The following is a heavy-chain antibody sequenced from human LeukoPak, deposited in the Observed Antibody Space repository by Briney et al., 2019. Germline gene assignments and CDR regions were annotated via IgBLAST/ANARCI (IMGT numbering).Heavy chain of an antibody. CDR2: IYYSGST. CDR3: ASARRDGYNYLLDY. Sequence: SETLSLTCTVSGGSISSSTYYWGWIRQPPGKGLEWIGYIYYSGSTNYNPSLKSRVTISVDTSKNQFSLKLSSVTAADTAVYYCASARRDGYNYLLDYWGQGTLVTVSS. V-gene: IGHV4-61*05. CDR1: GGSISSSTYY. J-gene: IGHJ4*02. D-gene: IGHD5-12*01.